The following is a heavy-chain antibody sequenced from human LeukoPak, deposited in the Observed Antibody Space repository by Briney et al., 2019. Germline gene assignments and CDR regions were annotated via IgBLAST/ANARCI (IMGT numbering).Heavy chain of an antibody. CDR1: GGTFSSYA. J-gene: IGHJ4*02. CDR2: IYPRDGST. Sequence: GSSVTVSCKASGGTFSSYAISWVRQAPGQGLEWMGMIYPRDGSTSYAQRFQDRVTVTRDTSTSTVHMELSGLRSEDTAVYYCARDQEGFDYWGQGTLVTVSS. V-gene: IGHV1-46*01. CDR3: ARDQEGFDY.